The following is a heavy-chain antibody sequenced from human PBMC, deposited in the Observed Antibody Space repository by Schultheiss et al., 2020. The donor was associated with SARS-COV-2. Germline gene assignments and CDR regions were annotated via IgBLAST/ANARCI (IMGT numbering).Heavy chain of an antibody. D-gene: IGHD2-8*01. CDR3: ARGMTYYYGMDV. Sequence: GGSLRLSCAASGLTFSDHDMDWVRQAPGKGLEWVAFIYNDGSNTYYSDSVKGRFTISRDNSKNTLYLQMSSLRAEDTSIYYCARGMTYYYGMDVWGQGTTVTVSS. CDR2: IYNDGSNT. J-gene: IGHJ6*02. V-gene: IGHV3-33*08. CDR1: GLTFSDHD.